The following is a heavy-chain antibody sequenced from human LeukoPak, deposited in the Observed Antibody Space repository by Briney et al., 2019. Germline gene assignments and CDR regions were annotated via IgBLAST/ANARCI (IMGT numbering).Heavy chain of an antibody. J-gene: IGHJ4*02. CDR2: IYYSGST. CDR1: GGSISAYY. D-gene: IGHD4-17*01. CDR3: ARVPISTTARGYFDY. Sequence: PSETLSLTCTVSGGSISAYYWSWIRQPPGKRLEWIGYIYYSGSTTYNPSLKSRVTISVDTSKNKFSLKLSSVTAADTAVYYCARVPISTTARGYFDYWGQGTLVTVSS. V-gene: IGHV4-59*01.